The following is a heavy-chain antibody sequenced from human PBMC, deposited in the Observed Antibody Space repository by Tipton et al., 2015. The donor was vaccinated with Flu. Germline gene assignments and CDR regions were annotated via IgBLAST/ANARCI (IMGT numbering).Heavy chain of an antibody. CDR1: GFTFSDYW. D-gene: IGHD3-10*01. V-gene: IGHV3-7*01. CDR2: IKPDESER. Sequence: SLRLSCAASGFTFSDYWMAWVRQAPGKGLEWVANIKPDESERYYVASVKGRFTTSRDNAKNSLFLQMNILRVDDTAVYYCVRKGFGDYWGQGILVTVSS. J-gene: IGHJ4*02. CDR3: VRKGFGDY.